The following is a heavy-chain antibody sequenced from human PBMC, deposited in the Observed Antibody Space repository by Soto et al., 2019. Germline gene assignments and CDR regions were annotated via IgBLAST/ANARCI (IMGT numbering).Heavy chain of an antibody. V-gene: IGHV4-34*01. CDR1: GGSFSCYY. CDR2: INHSGST. J-gene: IGHJ5*02. Sequence: SETLSLTCAVYGGSFSCYYLSWIRQPPGKGLEWIGEINHSGSTNYNPSLKSRVTISVDTSKNQFSLKLSSVTAADTAVYYCARAHYYDSSGPNWFDPWGQGTLVTVSS. D-gene: IGHD3-22*01. CDR3: ARAHYYDSSGPNWFDP.